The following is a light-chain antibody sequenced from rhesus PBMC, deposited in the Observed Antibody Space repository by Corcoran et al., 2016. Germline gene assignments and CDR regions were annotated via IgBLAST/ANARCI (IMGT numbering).Light chain of an antibody. CDR2: AAS. Sequence: GDTVTITCRASQGISSYLNWFQQKPGKAPKLLIYAASSLESGVPSRFSGSGSGTEFTLTFSSLQPEDFAAYDCLQDYTTPWTFGQGTKVEIK. CDR3: LQDYTTPWT. CDR1: QGISSY. J-gene: IGKJ1*01. V-gene: IGKV1-28*02.